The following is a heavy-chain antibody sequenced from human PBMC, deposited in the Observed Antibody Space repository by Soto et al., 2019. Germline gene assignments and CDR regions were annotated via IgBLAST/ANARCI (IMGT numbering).Heavy chain of an antibody. CDR3: ARHSLALRKNNWCDP. CDR1: GDSIISSDFY. CDR2: IFYLGSS. V-gene: IGHV4-39*01. J-gene: IGHJ5*02. Sequence: QLQLQESGPGLVKPSETLSLTCTVSGDSIISSDFYWGWVRQPPGKGLEWIGSIFYLGSSYYNPSLKSRVTMSVDTSKNQFSLRLRSVTAADTALYFCARHSLALRKNNWCDPWGQGIMVTVSS. D-gene: IGHD3-3*02.